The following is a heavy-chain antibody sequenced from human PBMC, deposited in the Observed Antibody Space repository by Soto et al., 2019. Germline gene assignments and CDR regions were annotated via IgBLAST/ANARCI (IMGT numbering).Heavy chain of an antibody. CDR2: INPNSGGT. CDR3: ARDLAPKAAPTAWYVHYYYYCMDV. D-gene: IGHD6-6*01. J-gene: IGHJ6*02. V-gene: IGHV1-2*04. Sequence: GASVKVSCKASGYTFTGYYVHWVRQAPGQGLEWMGWINPNSGGTNYAQKSQGWVTMTRDSSISTAYMVLSSLRSDDTVVYYCARDLAPKAAPTAWYVHYYYYCMDVWGQGTTVTVSS. CDR1: GYTFTGYY.